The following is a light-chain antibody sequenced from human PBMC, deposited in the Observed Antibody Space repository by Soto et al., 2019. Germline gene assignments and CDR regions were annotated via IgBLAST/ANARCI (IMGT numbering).Light chain of an antibody. CDR1: SSSIGSNS. CDR3: APWDGSLNVYV. CDR2: TNN. V-gene: IGLV1-44*01. Sequence: QSVLTQPPSASGTPGQRVTISCSGSSSSIGSNSVNWYQQLPRTAPKVLIYTNNQRPSGVPDRFSGSKSGTSASLAISGLQSEDEADYYCAPWDGSLNVYVFGTGTKLTVL. J-gene: IGLJ1*01.